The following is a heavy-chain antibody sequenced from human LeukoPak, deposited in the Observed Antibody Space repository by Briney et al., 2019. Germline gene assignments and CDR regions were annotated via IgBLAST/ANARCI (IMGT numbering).Heavy chain of an antibody. CDR1: GATFSSYA. V-gene: IGHV1-69*13. D-gene: IGHD3-10*01. Sequence: SVKLSCKASGATFSSYAISWVRQSPRQGLEWRGGFIPIIGTANYAQKFQGRVANTADESTSTAYMELSSLRSEDTPVYYCARGLEWFGEFYYAMYVWGKGTTVTVSS. CDR2: FIPIIGTA. J-gene: IGHJ6*04. CDR3: ARGLEWFGEFYYAMYV.